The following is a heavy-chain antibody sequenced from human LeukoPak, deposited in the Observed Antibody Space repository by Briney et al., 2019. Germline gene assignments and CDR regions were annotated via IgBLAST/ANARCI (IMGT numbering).Heavy chain of an antibody. J-gene: IGHJ4*02. CDR1: GFTFSSSA. D-gene: IGHD2-2*02. Sequence: SGGSLRLSCAASGFTFSSSAMSWVRQAPGKGLEWVSAITDSGDSTYYADSVKGRFTISRDNSKNTLYLQMSSLRAEDTAVYYCAKLGTDCSSTSCYRRSFDHWGQGTLVTVSS. CDR2: ITDSGDST. V-gene: IGHV3-23*01. CDR3: AKLGTDCSSTSCYRRSFDH.